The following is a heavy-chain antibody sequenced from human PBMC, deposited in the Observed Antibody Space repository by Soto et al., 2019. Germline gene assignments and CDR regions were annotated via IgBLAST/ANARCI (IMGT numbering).Heavy chain of an antibody. V-gene: IGHV1-18*01. CDR3: ARSGGLDRDFNY. CDR2: VSAYNGNT. D-gene: IGHD2-15*01. CDR1: GYIFSSYG. Sequence: ASVKVSCKASGYIFSSYGISWVRQAPGQGLEWMGWVSAYNGNTNYPQKLQGRVTMTTDTSTSTAYMELRSLRSGDTAVYYCARSGGLDRDFNYWGQGSLVTVSS. J-gene: IGHJ4*02.